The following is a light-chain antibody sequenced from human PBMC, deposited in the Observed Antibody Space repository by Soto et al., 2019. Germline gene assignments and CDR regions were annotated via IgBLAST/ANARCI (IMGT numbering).Light chain of an antibody. CDR2: GAS. Sequence: EIVLPQSPATLSVSPGERATLSCRASQSVNNNLAWYQQKPGQAPRLLIYGASIRATGIPARFSGSESGTEFTLTISSLQSEDFAVYYCQQYNNWPLFTFGPGTKVDIK. CDR3: QQYNNWPLFT. V-gene: IGKV3-15*01. CDR1: QSVNNN. J-gene: IGKJ3*01.